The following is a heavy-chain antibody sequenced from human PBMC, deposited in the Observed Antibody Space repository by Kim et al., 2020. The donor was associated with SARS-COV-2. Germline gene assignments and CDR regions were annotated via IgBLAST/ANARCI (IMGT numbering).Heavy chain of an antibody. CDR3: AKVYSGSYYDY. CDR1: GFTFSSYA. V-gene: IGHV3-23*03. D-gene: IGHD1-26*01. CDR2: IYSGGSST. Sequence: GGSLRLSCVASGFTFSSYAMSWVRQAPGKGLEWVSVIYSGGSSTYYADSVKGRFTISRDNSKNTLYLQMNSLRAEDTAVYYCAKVYSGSYYDYWGQGTLVTVSS. J-gene: IGHJ4*02.